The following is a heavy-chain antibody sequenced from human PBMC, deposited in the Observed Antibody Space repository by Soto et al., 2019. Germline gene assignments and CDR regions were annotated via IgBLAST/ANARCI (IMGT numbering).Heavy chain of an antibody. CDR2: TIPALDKT. CDR1: GYIFSDYG. V-gene: IGHV1-69*10. Sequence: SVKVSCKASGYIFSDYGINWVRQAPGQGLEWMGGTIPALDKTNYAQKFQGRLTITVDESTGTAYMDLRSLRSDDTAVYYCARSIGSGGVIGGFDYWGQGTMVTVSS. CDR3: ARSIGSGGVIGGFDY. J-gene: IGHJ4*02. D-gene: IGHD3-16*02.